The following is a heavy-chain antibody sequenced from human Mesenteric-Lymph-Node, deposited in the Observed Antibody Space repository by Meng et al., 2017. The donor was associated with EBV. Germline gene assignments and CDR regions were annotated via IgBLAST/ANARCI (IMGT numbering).Heavy chain of an antibody. CDR1: GCTFSRVG. V-gene: IGHV3-33*01. J-gene: IGHJ4*02. CDR2: IWYYGSNK. CDR3: ARDWSSGYSGFFDY. Sequence: LVVSACGLAAPGSALRLCCAVSGCTFSRVGMYWVRQAPGKGLGWVAVIWYYGSNKYYAESVKGRFTISRDKNTLYLEMNSLRVEXTAVYYXARDWSSGYSGFFDYWGQGTLVTVSS. D-gene: IGHD3-3*01.